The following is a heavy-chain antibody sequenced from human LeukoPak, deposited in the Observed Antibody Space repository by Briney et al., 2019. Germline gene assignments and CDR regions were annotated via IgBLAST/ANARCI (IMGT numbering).Heavy chain of an antibody. D-gene: IGHD1-26*01. V-gene: IGHV1-2*02. CDR1: GYTFTSYD. CDR2: INPNSGGT. CDR3: ARAVSGSSKPFDY. J-gene: IGHJ4*02. Sequence: ASVKVSCKASGYTFTSYDINWVRQATGQGLEWMGWINPNSGGTNYAQKFQGRVTMTRDTSISTAYMGLSRLRSDDTAVYYCARAVSGSSKPFDYWGQGTLVTVSS.